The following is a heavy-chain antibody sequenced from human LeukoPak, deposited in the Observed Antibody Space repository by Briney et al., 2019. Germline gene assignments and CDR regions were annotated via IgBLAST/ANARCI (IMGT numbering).Heavy chain of an antibody. CDR1: GDSITNTNYY. D-gene: IGHD3-16*02. CDR3: RGYFDY. J-gene: IGHJ4*02. CDR2: IYYSGSS. Sequence: PSETLSLTCTVSGDSITNTNYYWGWIRQPPGKRLEWIGSIYYSGSSYYNPSLKSRVTVSVDTSKNQFSLNLTSVPDSLWGTSRYRGYFDYWGQGTLVTVSS. V-gene: IGHV4-39*01.